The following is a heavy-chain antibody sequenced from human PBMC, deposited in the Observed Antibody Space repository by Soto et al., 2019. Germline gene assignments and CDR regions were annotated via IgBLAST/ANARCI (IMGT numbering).Heavy chain of an antibody. Sequence: PSETLSLTCAVSGYSITNGYYWGWIRQPPGQGLEWIGTIYHSGSTYYNPSLKTRVTLSVDTSKNQFSLKLSSVTAADTAVYYCARALYCSGGSCSPLRGMDVWGQGTTVPVSS. CDR2: IYHSGST. CDR3: ARALYCSGGSCSPLRGMDV. CDR1: GYSITNGYY. J-gene: IGHJ6*02. D-gene: IGHD2-15*01. V-gene: IGHV4-38-2*01.